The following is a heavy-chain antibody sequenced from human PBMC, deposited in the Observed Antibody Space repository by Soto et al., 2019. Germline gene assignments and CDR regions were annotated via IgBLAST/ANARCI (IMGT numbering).Heavy chain of an antibody. D-gene: IGHD1-1*01. CDR2: ISYDGSNK. J-gene: IGHJ4*02. Sequence: GGSLRLSCAASGFTFSSYGMHWVRQAPGKGLEWVAVISYDGSNKYYADSVKGRFTISRDNSKNTLYLQMNSLRAEDTAVYYCAKTAGTRTRKAPSDYWGQGTLVTVSS. V-gene: IGHV3-30*18. CDR1: GFTFSSYG. CDR3: AKTAGTRTRKAPSDY.